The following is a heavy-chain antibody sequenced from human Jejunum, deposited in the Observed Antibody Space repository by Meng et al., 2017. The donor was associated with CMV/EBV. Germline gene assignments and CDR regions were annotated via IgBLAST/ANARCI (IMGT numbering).Heavy chain of an antibody. Sequence: SGCALSTRGEGVGWFRQPPGEAPEWLALIYWTGDKRYSPSLENRLSITTDTSKNQVLLTMTNMDPVDTATYYCAHRQDADTNMAPFFWGQGTLVTVSS. V-gene: IGHV2-5*01. D-gene: IGHD5-18*01. CDR2: IYWTGDK. J-gene: IGHJ4*02. CDR3: AHRQDADTNMAPFF. CDR1: GCALSTRGEG.